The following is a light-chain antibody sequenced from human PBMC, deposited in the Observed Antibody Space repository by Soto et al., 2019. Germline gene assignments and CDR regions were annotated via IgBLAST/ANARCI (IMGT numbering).Light chain of an antibody. CDR3: CAYAGSYNLV. V-gene: IGLV2-11*01. CDR1: SSDVGAYNY. J-gene: IGLJ2*01. CDR2: DVN. Sequence: QSALTQPRSVSGSPGQSVTISCTGTSSDVGAYNYVSWYQQHPGKAPKVMIYDVNKRPSGVPDRFSGSKSDNTASLTISGLQDEDEADYYCCAYAGSYNLVFGGGTKLTVL.